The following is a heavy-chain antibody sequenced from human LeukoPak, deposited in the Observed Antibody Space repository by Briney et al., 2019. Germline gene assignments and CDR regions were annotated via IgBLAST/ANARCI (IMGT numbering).Heavy chain of an antibody. D-gene: IGHD6-13*01. Sequence: KPGGSLRLSCAASGFTFSDYYMSWIRQAPGKGLEWVSYISSSGSTIYYADSVKGRFTISRDNAKTSLYLQMNSLRAEDTAVYYCARDFSLSSSSGNYWGQGTLVTVSS. CDR3: ARDFSLSSSSGNY. J-gene: IGHJ4*02. V-gene: IGHV3-11*04. CDR1: GFTFSDYY. CDR2: ISSSGSTI.